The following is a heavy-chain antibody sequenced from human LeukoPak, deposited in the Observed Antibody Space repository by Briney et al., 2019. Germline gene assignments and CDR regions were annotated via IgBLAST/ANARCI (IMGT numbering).Heavy chain of an antibody. J-gene: IGHJ4*02. CDR1: GGSISSGDW. D-gene: IGHD3-9*01. Sequence: SETLSLTCAVSGGSISSGDWWSWVRQPPGKGLEWIGEIYHSGSTNYNPSLKSRVTISVDKSKNQFSLNLSSVTAADTGVYYCARATYYDTLTGYYKGLDYWGQGTLVTVSS. CDR2: IYHSGST. CDR3: ARATYYDTLTGYYKGLDY. V-gene: IGHV4-4*02.